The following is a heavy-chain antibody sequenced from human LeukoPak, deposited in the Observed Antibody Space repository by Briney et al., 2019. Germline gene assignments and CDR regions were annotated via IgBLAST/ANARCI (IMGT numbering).Heavy chain of an antibody. V-gene: IGHV3-23*01. D-gene: IGHD3-16*01. CDR2: ISVTGDIT. CDR1: GFTFSSYA. J-gene: IGHJ2*01. Sequence: GGSLRLSCAASGFTFSSYAMSWLRQAPQKGLEWVSGISVTGDITYYADSVKGRFTIARDNSRTTLYLKLNSLRADDTAVYYCAKPHITRYSLQQYFHVCGGESELGVCSASTNGPSHF. CDR3: AKPHITRYSLQQYFHVCGGESELGVCSASTNGPSHF.